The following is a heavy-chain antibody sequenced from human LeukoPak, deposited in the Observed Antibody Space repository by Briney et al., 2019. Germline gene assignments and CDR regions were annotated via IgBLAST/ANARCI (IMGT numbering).Heavy chain of an antibody. D-gene: IGHD2/OR15-2a*01. Sequence: GGSLRLSCAASGFTFSSYAMYWVRQAPGKGLEWVAVISYDGINNYYADSVKGRFTISRDNSKNTVYLQMNSLRPEDTALYYCARPLLSYFYYYMDVWGGGTTVTVSS. CDR3: ARPLLSYFYYYMDV. CDR2: ISYDGINN. J-gene: IGHJ6*03. CDR1: GFTFSSYA. V-gene: IGHV3-30*01.